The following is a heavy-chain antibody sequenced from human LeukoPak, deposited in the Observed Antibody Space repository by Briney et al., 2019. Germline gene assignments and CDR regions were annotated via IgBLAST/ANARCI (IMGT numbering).Heavy chain of an antibody. V-gene: IGHV4-34*01. CDR3: AKDLRVRYYYDSSGYYRFDY. CDR1: GGSFSGYY. J-gene: IGHJ4*02. Sequence: PSETLSLTCAVYGGSFSGYYWSWIRQPPGKGLEWIGEINHSGSTNYNPSLKSRVTISVDTSKNQFSLKLSSVTAADTAVYYCAKDLRVRYYYDSSGYYRFDYWGQGTLVTVSS. CDR2: INHSGST. D-gene: IGHD3-22*01.